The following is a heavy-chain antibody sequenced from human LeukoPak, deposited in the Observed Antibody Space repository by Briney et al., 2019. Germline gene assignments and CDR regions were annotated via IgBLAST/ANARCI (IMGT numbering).Heavy chain of an antibody. CDR1: GGSISAYY. J-gene: IGHJ6*03. V-gene: IGHV4-4*07. D-gene: IGHD2-2*01. Sequence: KPSETLSLTCTVSGGSISAYYWSWIRQPAGKGLEWIGRIYTNGSTNYNPSLKSRVTMSLDTSKNQFSLKLSSVTAADTAVYYCARGIYCSSTTCYYYYYYMDVWGKGTTVTVSS. CDR2: IYTNGST. CDR3: ARGIYCSSTTCYYYYYYMDV.